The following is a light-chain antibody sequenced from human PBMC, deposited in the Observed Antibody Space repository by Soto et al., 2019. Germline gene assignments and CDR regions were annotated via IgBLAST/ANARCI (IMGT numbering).Light chain of an antibody. V-gene: IGLV2-8*01. CDR2: EVT. Sequence: QSALTQPPSASGSPGQSVTISCTGTSNDVGGYNFVSWYQQHPGKAPKLMISEVTKRPSGVPDRFSGSKSGNTASLTVSGLQAEDEADYYCSSYAGTNNVVFGGGTKLTV. CDR3: SSYAGTNNVV. CDR1: SNDVGGYNF. J-gene: IGLJ3*02.